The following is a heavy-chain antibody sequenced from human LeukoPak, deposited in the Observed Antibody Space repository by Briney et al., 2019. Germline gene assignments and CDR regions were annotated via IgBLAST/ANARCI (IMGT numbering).Heavy chain of an antibody. CDR3: ARAPPRYSSGWSQDY. D-gene: IGHD6-19*01. CDR1: GGSISSGDYY. CDR2: IYYSGST. Sequence: SETLSLTCTVSGGSISSGDYYWSWIRQPPGKGLEWIGYIYYSGSTYYNPSLKSRVTISVDTSKNQFSLKLSSVTAADTAVYYCARAPPRYSSGWSQDYWGQGTLVTVSS. V-gene: IGHV4-30-4*01. J-gene: IGHJ4*02.